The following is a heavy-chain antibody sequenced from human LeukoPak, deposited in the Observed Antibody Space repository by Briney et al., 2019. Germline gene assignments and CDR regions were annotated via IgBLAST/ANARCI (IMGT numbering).Heavy chain of an antibody. Sequence: GTSLRLSCAASGFTFSRYGMHWVRQAPGKGPEWMAVISSDGNKKYYIDSVKGRFTISRDNSKNTLYLQMNSLRAEDTAVYYCARASHPWGQGTLVTVSS. V-gene: IGHV3-30*03. CDR2: ISSDGNKK. J-gene: IGHJ5*02. CDR1: GFTFSRYG. CDR3: ARASHP.